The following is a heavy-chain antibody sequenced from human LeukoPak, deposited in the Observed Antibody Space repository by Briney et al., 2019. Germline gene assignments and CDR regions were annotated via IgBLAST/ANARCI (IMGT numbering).Heavy chain of an antibody. J-gene: IGHJ4*02. CDR3: ATGGHYYGG. V-gene: IGHV3-7*05. Sequence: PGGSLRLSCAASGFTFSRSWMSWLRQAPGKGLEWVAYINQEGIEKDYVDSVRGRFTISRDNAQNSLFLQMNSLRAEDTAIYYCATGGHYYGGWGQGTLVTVSS. D-gene: IGHD3-10*01. CDR1: GFTFSRSW. CDR2: INQEGIEK.